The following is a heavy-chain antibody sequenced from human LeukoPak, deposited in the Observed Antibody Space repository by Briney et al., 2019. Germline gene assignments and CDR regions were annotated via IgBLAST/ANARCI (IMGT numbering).Heavy chain of an antibody. V-gene: IGHV4-34*01. D-gene: IGHD3-22*01. CDR2: INHSGST. CDR3: ARVDSSGYYFH. J-gene: IGHJ4*02. CDR1: GGSFSGYY. Sequence: SETLSLTCAVYGGSFSGYYWSWIRQPPGKGLEWIGEINHSGSTNYNPSLKSRVTISVDTSKNQFSLKLSSVTAADTAVYYCARVDSSGYYFHWGQGTLVAVSS.